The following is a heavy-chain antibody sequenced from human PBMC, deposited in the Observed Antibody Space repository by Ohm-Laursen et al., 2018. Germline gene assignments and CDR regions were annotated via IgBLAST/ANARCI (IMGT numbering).Heavy chain of an antibody. J-gene: IGHJ6*02. D-gene: IGHD5-12*01. Sequence: GSSVKVSCKASGYTFTGYYMHWVRQAPGQGLEWMGWINPNSGGTNYAQKFQGRVTMTRDTSISTAYIDLSRLTSDDTAVYYCAGENIKVADYYGMDVWGQGTTVTASS. CDR2: INPNSGGT. V-gene: IGHV1-2*02. CDR3: AGENIKVADYYGMDV. CDR1: GYTFTGYY.